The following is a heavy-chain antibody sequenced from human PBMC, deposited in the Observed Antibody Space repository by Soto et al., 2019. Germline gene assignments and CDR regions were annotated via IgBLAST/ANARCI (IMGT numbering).Heavy chain of an antibody. CDR3: ARRRWRTSGYDSQIDY. CDR1: GGSISSSSYY. Sequence: SETLSLTCTVSGGSISSSSYYWGWIRQPPGKGLEWIGSIYYSGSSYYNPSLKSRVTISVDTSKNQFSLKLSSVTAADTAVYYCARRRWRTSGYDSQIDYWGQGTLVTVSS. D-gene: IGHD5-12*01. V-gene: IGHV4-39*01. CDR2: IYYSGSS. J-gene: IGHJ4*02.